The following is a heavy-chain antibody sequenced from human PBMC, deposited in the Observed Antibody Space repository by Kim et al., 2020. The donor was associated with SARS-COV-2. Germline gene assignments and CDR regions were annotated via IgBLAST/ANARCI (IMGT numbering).Heavy chain of an antibody. J-gene: IGHJ4*02. Sequence: ASVKVSCKVSGYTFTDLSMHWVRQAPGQGLEWMGGFDPEDGETIYAQKFQGRVTMTADTSTDTAYMELSSLRSEDTAVYYCATDFAYNWNYGGYWGQGTL. CDR1: GYTFTDLS. CDR2: FDPEDGET. CDR3: ATDFAYNWNYGGY. D-gene: IGHD1-7*01. V-gene: IGHV1-24*01.